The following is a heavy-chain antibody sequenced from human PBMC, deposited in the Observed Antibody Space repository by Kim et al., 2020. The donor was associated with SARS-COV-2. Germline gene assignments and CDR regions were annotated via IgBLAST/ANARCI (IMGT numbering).Heavy chain of an antibody. J-gene: IGHJ3*02. Sequence: ASVKVSCKASGYTFTSYGISWVRQAPGQGLEWMGWISAYNGNTNYAQKLQGRVTMTTDTSTSTAYMELRSLRSDDTAVYYCASPISGSNKDNAFDIWGQGTMVTVSS. D-gene: IGHD3-22*01. CDR3: ASPISGSNKDNAFDI. CDR1: GYTFTSYG. CDR2: ISAYNGNT. V-gene: IGHV1-18*01.